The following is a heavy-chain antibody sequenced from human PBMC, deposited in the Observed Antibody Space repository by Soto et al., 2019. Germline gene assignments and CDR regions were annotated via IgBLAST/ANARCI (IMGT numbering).Heavy chain of an antibody. J-gene: IGHJ5*02. CDR1: GGSFSGYY. D-gene: IGHD3-10*01. CDR2: INHSGST. Sequence: PSETLSLTCAVYGGSFSGYYWSWIRQPPGKGLEWIGEINHSGSTNYNPSLKSRVTISVDTSKNQFSLKLSSVTAADTAVYYCARKRNYYGSGSYLNWFDPWGQGTLVTVSS. V-gene: IGHV4-34*01. CDR3: ARKRNYYGSGSYLNWFDP.